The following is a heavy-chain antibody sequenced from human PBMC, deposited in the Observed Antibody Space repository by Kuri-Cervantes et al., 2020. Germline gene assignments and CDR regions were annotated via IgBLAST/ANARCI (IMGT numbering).Heavy chain of an antibody. D-gene: IGHD1-26*01. Sequence: GGSLRLSCAASGFTFSSYSMNWVRQAPGKGLEWVSSISSSSSYIYYPDSVKGRFTISRDNSKNTLYLQMNSLRAEDTAVYYCAKGELLQGYFDYWGRGTLVTVSS. CDR3: AKGELLQGYFDY. CDR1: GFTFSSYS. CDR2: ISSSSSYI. J-gene: IGHJ4*02. V-gene: IGHV3-21*01.